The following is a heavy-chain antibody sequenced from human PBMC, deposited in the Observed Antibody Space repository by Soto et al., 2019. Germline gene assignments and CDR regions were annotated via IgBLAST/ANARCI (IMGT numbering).Heavy chain of an antibody. J-gene: IGHJ6*02. D-gene: IGHD1-1*01. Sequence: QTQLLQSGPEVKKPGTSVKVSCRASGFAFSTSAVQWVRQARGQRLAWIGWIVVGTADTNYAQKFQERVTITTDSSTNTAYLELGSLRFDDTAVYYCAASTRSTHYYYGMDVWGQGTTVTVSS. CDR3: AASTRSTHYYYGMDV. CDR1: GFAFSTSA. V-gene: IGHV1-58*03. CDR2: IVVGTADT.